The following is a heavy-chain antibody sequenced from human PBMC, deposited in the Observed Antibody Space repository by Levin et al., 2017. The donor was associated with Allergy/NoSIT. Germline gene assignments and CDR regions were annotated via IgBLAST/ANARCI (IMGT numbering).Heavy chain of an antibody. Sequence: GSLRLSCTVSGGSISSSSYYWGWIRQPPGKGLEWIGSIYYSGSTYYNPSLKSRVTISVDTSKNQFSLKLSSVTAADTAVYYCARAVELLWFGEPPTANWFDPWGQGTLVTVSS. CDR3: ARAVELLWFGEPPTANWFDP. CDR1: GGSISSSSYY. J-gene: IGHJ5*02. D-gene: IGHD3-10*01. V-gene: IGHV4-39*01. CDR2: IYYSGST.